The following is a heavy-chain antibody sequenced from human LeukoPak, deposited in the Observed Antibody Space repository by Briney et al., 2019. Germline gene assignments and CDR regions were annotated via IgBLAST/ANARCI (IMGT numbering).Heavy chain of an antibody. D-gene: IGHD6-13*01. CDR1: GYTFTSYG. V-gene: IGHV1-18*04. CDR2: ISAYNGNT. J-gene: IGHJ3*02. CDR3: ARVEAAAGFDAFDI. Sequence: ASVKVPCKASGYTFTSYGISWVRQAPGQGLEWMGWISAYNGNTNYAQKLQGRVTMTTDTSTSTAYMELRSLRSDDTAVYYCARVEAAAGFDAFDIWGQGTMVTVSS.